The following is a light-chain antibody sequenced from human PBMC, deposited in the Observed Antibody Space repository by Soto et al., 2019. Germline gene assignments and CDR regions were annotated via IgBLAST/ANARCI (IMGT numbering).Light chain of an antibody. CDR3: QQYGTSRWP. Sequence: ERVITQSPATLSDSPGARATVXXRASQSVSSNLAWYQQKPGQAPRLLIYGASTRATGIPDRFSGSGSGTDFTLTISRVEPEDFARYYCQQYGTSRWPFGQVTKVDVK. CDR2: GAS. V-gene: IGKV3-20*01. CDR1: QSVSSN. J-gene: IGKJ1*01.